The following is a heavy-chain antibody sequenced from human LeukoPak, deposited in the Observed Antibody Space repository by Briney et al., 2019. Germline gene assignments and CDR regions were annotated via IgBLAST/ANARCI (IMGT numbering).Heavy chain of an antibody. CDR1: GLTFSTSG. CDR3: ATETNGRHYDY. V-gene: IGHV3-21*06. Sequence: GGSLRLSCTTSGLTFSTSGFNWVRQASGKGLEWVASIGPTGFDRYHADSIKGRFTISRDNANNFLYLQMDSLRAEDTAVYYCATETNGRHYDYWGQGTLLTVSS. J-gene: IGHJ4*02. D-gene: IGHD1-14*01. CDR2: IGPTGFDR.